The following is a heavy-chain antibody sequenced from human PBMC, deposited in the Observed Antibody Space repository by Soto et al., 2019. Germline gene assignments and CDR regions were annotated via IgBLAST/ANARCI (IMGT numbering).Heavy chain of an antibody. CDR3: ARDGGRHSGGIDY. Sequence: QVQLVQSGAEVKKPGSSVKVSCKASGGTFSSYSINWVRQAPGQGLEWMGEIIPIFGTADYAQKFQGRVTITADESTSTAYMELSSLRSEDTAVYYCARDGGRHSGGIDYCGQGTLVTVSS. CDR2: IIPIFGTA. D-gene: IGHD1-26*01. J-gene: IGHJ4*02. CDR1: GGTFSSYS. V-gene: IGHV1-69*01.